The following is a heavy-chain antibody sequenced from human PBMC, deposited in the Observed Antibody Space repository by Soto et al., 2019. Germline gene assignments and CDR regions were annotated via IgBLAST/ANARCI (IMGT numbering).Heavy chain of an antibody. CDR2: ISANNGNT. Sequence: ASVKVSCKAFGYTFTSYGISWVRQAPGQGLEWMGWISANNGNTNYAQKLQGRVTLTTDTSTSTAYMELRSLRSDDTAVYHCARQNYYCSGTYYYYFAMDVWGQGTTVTVSS. CDR1: GYTFTSYG. CDR3: ARQNYYCSGTYYYYFAMDV. D-gene: IGHD3-10*01. J-gene: IGHJ6*02. V-gene: IGHV1-18*01.